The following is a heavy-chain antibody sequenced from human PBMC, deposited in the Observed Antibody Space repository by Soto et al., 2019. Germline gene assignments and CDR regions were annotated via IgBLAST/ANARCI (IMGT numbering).Heavy chain of an antibody. CDR2: INHSGST. Sequence: QVQLQQWGAGLLKPSETLSLTCAVYGGSFSGYYWSWIRQPPGKGLEWIGEINHSGSTNYNPSLKSRVTISVDTSKNQFSLKLSSVTAADTAVYYCARATYQLLYRYYYYYYGMDVWGQGTTVTVSS. CDR3: ARATYQLLYRYYYYYYGMDV. V-gene: IGHV4-34*01. D-gene: IGHD2-2*02. J-gene: IGHJ6*02. CDR1: GGSFSGYY.